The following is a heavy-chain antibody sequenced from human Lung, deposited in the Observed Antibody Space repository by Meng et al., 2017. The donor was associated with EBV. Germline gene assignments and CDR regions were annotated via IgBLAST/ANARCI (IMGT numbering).Heavy chain of an antibody. CDR2: IYYSGST. Sequence: QVQLPQWGAGRLKPSETLSLTCAVYGGSFSSGGFYWSWIRQHPGKGLEWIGYIYYSGSTYYNPSLRSRVAISIDTSKNQFSLKLTSVTAADTAVYFCARTNYGDYNWFDPWGQGTLVTVSS. CDR1: GGSFSSGGFY. D-gene: IGHD4-17*01. V-gene: IGHV4-31*11. J-gene: IGHJ5*02. CDR3: ARTNYGDYNWFDP.